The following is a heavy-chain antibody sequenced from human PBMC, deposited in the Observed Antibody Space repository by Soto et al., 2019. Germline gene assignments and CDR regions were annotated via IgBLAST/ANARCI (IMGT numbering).Heavy chain of an antibody. J-gene: IGHJ4*02. CDR3: ARRIDGSSNFDN. D-gene: IGHD6-6*01. Sequence: QLQLQESGPGLVKPSETLFLTCTIPGDSISGTSYRWVWIRQAPGKGLEWLADIYSSGNAYYSPSLQMRLTVSIDTSSNHFYLTLKSATAADTAIYYCARRIDGSSNFDNWGQGILVTVSS. V-gene: IGHV4-39*02. CDR1: GDSISGTSYR. CDR2: IYSSGNA.